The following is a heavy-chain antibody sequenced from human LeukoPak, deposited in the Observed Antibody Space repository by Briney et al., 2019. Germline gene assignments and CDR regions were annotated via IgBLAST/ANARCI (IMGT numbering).Heavy chain of an antibody. CDR3: ARDTRIVGATTWGDY. D-gene: IGHD1-26*01. CDR2: ISYSGST. V-gene: IGHV4-39*07. Sequence: SETLSLTCTVSDGSISNTGSSTYYWGWIRQPPGKGLEWIGSISYSGSTNYNPSLKSRVTMSIDTSKKQFSLELSSVTAADTAVYYCARDTRIVGATTWGDYWGQGTLVTVSS. CDR1: DGSISNTGSSTYY. J-gene: IGHJ4*02.